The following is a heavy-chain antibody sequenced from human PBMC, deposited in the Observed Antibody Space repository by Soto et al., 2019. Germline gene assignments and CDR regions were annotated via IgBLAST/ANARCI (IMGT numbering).Heavy chain of an antibody. CDR2: ISWNSGTI. Sequence: EVQLVESGGGLVQPGRSLRLSCAASGFIFDDYAMHWVRQAPGKGLEWVSSISWNSGTIVYADSVKGRFTISRDNAKNSLYLQMNSLRTVDTTFSYCTKGRSTSCFAQVDYWGQGPLVTVSS. V-gene: IGHV3-9*01. J-gene: IGHJ4*02. CDR1: GFIFDDYA. CDR3: TKGRSTSCFAQVDY. D-gene: IGHD2-2*01.